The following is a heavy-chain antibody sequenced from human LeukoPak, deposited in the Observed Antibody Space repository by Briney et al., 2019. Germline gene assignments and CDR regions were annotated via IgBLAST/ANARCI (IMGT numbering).Heavy chain of an antibody. CDR1: GFTFSSYW. J-gene: IGHJ3*02. CDR2: IKQDGSEK. Sequence: PGGSLRLCCAASGFTFSSYWMSWVRQAPGKGLEWVANIKQDGSEKYYVDSVKGRFTISRDNAKNSLYLQMNSLRAEDTAVYYCARDLDYIWEKTNYDAFDIWGQGTMVIVSS. V-gene: IGHV3-7*01. D-gene: IGHD3-16*01. CDR3: ARDLDYIWEKTNYDAFDI.